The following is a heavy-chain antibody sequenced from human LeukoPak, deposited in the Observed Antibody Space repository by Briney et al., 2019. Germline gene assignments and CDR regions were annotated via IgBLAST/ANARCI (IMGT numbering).Heavy chain of an antibody. V-gene: IGHV3-21*01. CDR3: ARVECSGGSCYLSDYYYYYMDV. D-gene: IGHD2-15*01. J-gene: IGHJ6*03. CDR2: SSSSSSYI. CDR1: GFTFSSYS. Sequence: PGGSLRLSCAASGFTFSSYSMNWVRQAPGKGLEWVSSSSSSSSYIYYADSVKGRFTTSRDNAKNSLYLQMNSLRAEDTAVYYCARVECSGGSCYLSDYYYYYMDVWGKGTTVTVSS.